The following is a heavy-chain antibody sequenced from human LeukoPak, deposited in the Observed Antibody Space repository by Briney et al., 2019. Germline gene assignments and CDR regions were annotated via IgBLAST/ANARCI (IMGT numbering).Heavy chain of an antibody. D-gene: IGHD2-21*01. CDR2: ITHKSGNT. CDR3: ATYCGGDSAPVDY. Sequence: ASVKVSCKAFGYTFTDHYVHWVRQAPGQGLEWMGWITHKSGNTKYVPTLQGRLTMTRDTSLRTAYMELTRLRSDDTAVFYWATYCGGDSAPVDYWGQGTLVTVSS. V-gene: IGHV1-2*02. J-gene: IGHJ4*02. CDR1: GYTFTDHY.